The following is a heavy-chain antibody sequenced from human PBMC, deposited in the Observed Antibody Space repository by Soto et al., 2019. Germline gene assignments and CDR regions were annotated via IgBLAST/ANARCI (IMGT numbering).Heavy chain of an antibody. CDR1: GFTFSSYS. Sequence: EVQLVESGGGLVKPGGSLRLSCAASGFTFSSYSMNWVRQAPGKGLEWVSAIGSSSNYIYYADSVKGRFTISRDNAKNSLYLQMSSLRVEDTAVYYCGRKGYGDYGGMDVWGQGTTVTVS. V-gene: IGHV3-21*01. J-gene: IGHJ6*02. D-gene: IGHD4-17*01. CDR3: GRKGYGDYGGMDV. CDR2: IGSSSNYI.